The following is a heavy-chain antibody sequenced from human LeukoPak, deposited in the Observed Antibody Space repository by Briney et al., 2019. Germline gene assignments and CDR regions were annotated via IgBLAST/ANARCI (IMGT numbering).Heavy chain of an antibody. V-gene: IGHV3-15*01. Sequence: GGSLRLSCAASGFTLSNALMSWVRQAPGKGRDGVGRVKSKTDGGTTAYAAPVKGRFPISRADSKTTLHLHMTSLTPEAPAVYSCTTAFSSSGWSFTPDFHYWGEGTLVTVSS. CDR2: VKSKTDGGTT. CDR1: GFTLSNAL. J-gene: IGHJ4*02. D-gene: IGHD6-19*01. CDR3: TTAFSSSGWSFTPDFHY.